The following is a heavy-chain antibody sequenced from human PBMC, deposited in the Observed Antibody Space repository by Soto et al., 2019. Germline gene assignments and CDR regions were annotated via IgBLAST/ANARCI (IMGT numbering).Heavy chain of an antibody. CDR2: IYYSGST. V-gene: IGHV4-59*01. CDR3: ARGRDGSSWYGYYYYMDV. CDR1: GGSISSYY. Sequence: SETLSLTCTVSGGSISSYYWSWIRQPPGKGLEWIGYIYYSGSTNYNPSLKSRVTISVDTSKNQFSLKLSSVTAADTAVYYCARGRDGSSWYGYYYYMDVWGKGTKVTVSS. J-gene: IGHJ6*03. D-gene: IGHD6-13*01.